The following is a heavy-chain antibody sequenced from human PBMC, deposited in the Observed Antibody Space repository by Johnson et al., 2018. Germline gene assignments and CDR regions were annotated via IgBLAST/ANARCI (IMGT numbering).Heavy chain of an antibody. CDR1: GFTFEDYA. V-gene: IGHV3-43D*03. J-gene: IGHJ6*03. Sequence: VQLVQSGGVVVQPGGSLRLSCAASGFTFEDYAMHWARQAPGKGLEWVSLISWAGGSTYYADAVKGRFTISSNNSQTSLYLKIDSLRAEDTALYYCAKVSVPYYYGSGSYSYYYMDVWGKGTTVTVS. CDR3: AKVSVPYYYGSGSYSYYYMDV. CDR2: ISWAGGST. D-gene: IGHD3-10*01.